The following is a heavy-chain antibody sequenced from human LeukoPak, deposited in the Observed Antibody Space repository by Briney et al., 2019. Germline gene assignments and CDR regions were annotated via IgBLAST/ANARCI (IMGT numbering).Heavy chain of an antibody. CDR3: ARVRDYTYMDV. D-gene: IGHD4-11*01. CDR1: GGSFSGYY. J-gene: IGHJ6*03. Sequence: SETLSLTCAVDGGSFSGYYWSWIRQPPGKGLEWIGEINHSGSSNYNPSLKSRVTISVDTSKNQFSLKLSSVTAADTAVYYCARVRDYTYMDVWGKGTTVTVSS. V-gene: IGHV4-34*01. CDR2: INHSGSS.